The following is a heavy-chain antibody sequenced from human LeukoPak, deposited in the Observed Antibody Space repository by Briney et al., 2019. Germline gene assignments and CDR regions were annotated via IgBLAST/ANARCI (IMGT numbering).Heavy chain of an antibody. J-gene: IGHJ5*02. CDR2: LHYSGIT. CDR3: ARDPGENYPYNWFDP. D-gene: IGHD5-24*01. V-gene: IGHV4-59*01. CDR1: GGSISSYS. Sequence: PSETLSLTCTVSGGSISSYSWSWIRQPPGKGLEWIGYLHYSGITSYNPSLKSRVTISADTSRNQFSLKLTSVTAADTAVYYCARDPGENYPYNWFDPWGQGTLVTVSS.